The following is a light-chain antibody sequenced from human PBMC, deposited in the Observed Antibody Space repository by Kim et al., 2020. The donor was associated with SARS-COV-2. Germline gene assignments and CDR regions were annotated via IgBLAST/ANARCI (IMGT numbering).Light chain of an antibody. Sequence: DIQMTRSPSTLSASVGDRVTITCRASQSIGSWLAWYQQKPGKAPKLLIYKASSLESGVPSRFSGSGSGTEFTLTISSLQPDDFATYYCQQYNSYSTFGQGTKVDIK. CDR2: KAS. J-gene: IGKJ1*01. CDR1: QSIGSW. V-gene: IGKV1-5*03. CDR3: QQYNSYST.